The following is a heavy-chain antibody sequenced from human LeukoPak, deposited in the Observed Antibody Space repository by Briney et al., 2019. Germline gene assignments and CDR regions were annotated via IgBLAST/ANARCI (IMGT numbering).Heavy chain of an antibody. J-gene: IGHJ4*02. Sequence: PGGSLRLSCAASGFTFSDYYMSWVRQAPGKGLEWVSYISSSGSTIYYADSVKGRFTISRDNAKNSLYLQMNSLRAEDTAVYYCASQPYYFDSSGYYDYWGQGTLVTVSS. V-gene: IGHV3-11*01. D-gene: IGHD3-22*01. CDR1: GFTFSDYY. CDR2: ISSSGSTI. CDR3: ASQPYYFDSSGYYDY.